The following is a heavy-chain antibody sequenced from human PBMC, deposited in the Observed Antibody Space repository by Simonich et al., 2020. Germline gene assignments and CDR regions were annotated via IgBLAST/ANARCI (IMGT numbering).Heavy chain of an antibody. D-gene: IGHD6-6*01. V-gene: IGHV1-2*02. Sequence: QVQLVQSGAEVKKPGASVKVSCKASGYTFTGYYMHWVRQAPGQGLEWVGWINPNSGGTNNEQKFQGRVTMTRDTSISTAYMELSRLRSDDTAVYYCARDRAARYYYYYYMDVWGKGTTVTVSS. CDR1: GYTFTGYY. CDR3: ARDRAARYYYYYYMDV. J-gene: IGHJ6*03. CDR2: INPNSGGT.